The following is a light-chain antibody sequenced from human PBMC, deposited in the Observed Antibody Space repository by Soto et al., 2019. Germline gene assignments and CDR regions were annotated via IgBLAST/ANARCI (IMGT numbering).Light chain of an antibody. Sequence: EIVLTQSPATLSLSPGERATLSCRASQSVSSYLAWYQQKPGQAPRLLIYDASNRATGIPARFSGSGSGTDFTLTISSLEPEDFAVYYCQQRSNWPPYTFGXGT. J-gene: IGKJ2*01. CDR1: QSVSSY. V-gene: IGKV3-11*01. CDR2: DAS. CDR3: QQRSNWPPYT.